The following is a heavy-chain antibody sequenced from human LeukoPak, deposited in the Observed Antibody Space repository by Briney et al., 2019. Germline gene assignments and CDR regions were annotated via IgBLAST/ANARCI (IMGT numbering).Heavy chain of an antibody. V-gene: IGHV4-59*01. CDR2: IYYSGST. Sequence: SETLSLTCTVSGGSISSYYWSWIRQPPGKGLEWIGYIYYSGSTNYNPSLKSRVTISVDTSKNQFSLKLSSVTAADTAVYYCARAEFRPDIVARNYYYYGMDVWGQGTTVTASS. CDR3: ARAEFRPDIVARNYYYYGMDV. D-gene: IGHD5-12*01. J-gene: IGHJ6*02. CDR1: GGSISSYY.